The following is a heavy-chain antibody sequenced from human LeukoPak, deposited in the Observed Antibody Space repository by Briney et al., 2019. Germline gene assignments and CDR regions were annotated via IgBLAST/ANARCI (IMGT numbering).Heavy chain of an antibody. Sequence: GESLKISCKDSGYNFANFWIGWVRQMPGKGLEWMGIIHPTDSQTLYSPSFQGQVTISVDRSISTAYLQWSSLKASDTAMYYCARRAYSGSGSSDYWGQGTLVTVSS. CDR3: ARRAYSGSGSSDY. D-gene: IGHD3-10*01. J-gene: IGHJ4*02. CDR1: GYNFANFW. V-gene: IGHV5-51*01. CDR2: IHPTDSQT.